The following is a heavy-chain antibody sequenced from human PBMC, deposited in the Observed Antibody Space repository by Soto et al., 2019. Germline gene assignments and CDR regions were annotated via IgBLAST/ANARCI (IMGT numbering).Heavy chain of an antibody. CDR1: GYTFTNYG. J-gene: IGHJ4*02. CDR3: ARDAPPVDY. CDR2: ISAYNGNT. V-gene: IGHV1-18*01. Sequence: QVQLVQSGAEVKKPGASVKVSCKASGYTFTNYGISWVRQAPGQGLEWMGWISAYNGNTKDEQKLQGRVTMTTDTSMSTAYMEVRSLRSDDAAVYYCARDAPPVDYWVRGTLVTVSS.